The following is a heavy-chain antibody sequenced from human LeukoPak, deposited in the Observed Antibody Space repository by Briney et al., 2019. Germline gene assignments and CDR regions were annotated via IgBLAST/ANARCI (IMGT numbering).Heavy chain of an antibody. J-gene: IGHJ6*03. V-gene: IGHV1-69*13. D-gene: IGHD2-2*02. CDR1: GGTFSSYA. CDR3: ARGGCSSTSCYRGYYYYYYMDV. Sequence: SVKVSCKASGGTFSSYAISWVRQAPGQGLEWMGRIIPIFGTANYAQKFQGRVTITADESTSTAYMELSSLRSEDTAVYYCARGGCSSTSCYRGYYYYYYMDVWGKGTTVTVSS. CDR2: IIPIFGTA.